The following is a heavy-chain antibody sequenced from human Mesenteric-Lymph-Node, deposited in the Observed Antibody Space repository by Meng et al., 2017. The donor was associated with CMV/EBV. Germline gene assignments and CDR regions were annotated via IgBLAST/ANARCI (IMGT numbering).Heavy chain of an antibody. J-gene: IGHJ4*02. Sequence: GSLRLSCTVSSASITSYYWSWIRQPPGKGLEWIAYIYNSGSTNYNPSLKSRVTISVDTSKNQFSLKLSSVTPADTAVYYCARGPRYCGSTNCYTHDYWGQGTLVTVSS. V-gene: IGHV4-59*01. CDR2: IYNSGST. D-gene: IGHD2-2*02. CDR1: SASITSYY. CDR3: ARGPRYCGSTNCYTHDY.